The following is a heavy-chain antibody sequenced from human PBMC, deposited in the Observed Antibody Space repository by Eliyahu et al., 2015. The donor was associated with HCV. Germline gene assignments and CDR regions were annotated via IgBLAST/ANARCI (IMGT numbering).Heavy chain of an antibody. V-gene: IGHV3-11*06. D-gene: IGHD5-18*01. J-gene: IGHJ4*02. Sequence: QVQLVESGGGLVKPGGSLRLSCAASGFXFSAYYMSWIRQAPGKGLEWVSYISSSSSYTNYADSVKGRFTISRDNAKNSLYLQMNSLRAEDTAVYYCARVGPVDTAMGSGLTYWGQGTLVTVSS. CDR2: ISSSSSYT. CDR1: GFXFSAYY. CDR3: ARVGPVDTAMGSGLTY.